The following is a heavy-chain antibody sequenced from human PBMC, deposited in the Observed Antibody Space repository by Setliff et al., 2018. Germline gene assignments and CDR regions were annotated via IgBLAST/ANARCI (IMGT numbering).Heavy chain of an antibody. CDR2: IYYSGST. Sequence: SETLSLTCTVSGGSISSGSYYWSWIRQPAGKGLEWIGHIYYSGSTNYNPSLKSRVTISVDTSKNQFSLKLSSVTAADTAVYYCASSSGSYPGSNYYYYGMDVWGQGTTVTVSS. V-gene: IGHV4-61*10. CDR1: GGSISSGSYY. J-gene: IGHJ6*02. CDR3: ASSSGSYPGSNYYYYGMDV. D-gene: IGHD1-26*01.